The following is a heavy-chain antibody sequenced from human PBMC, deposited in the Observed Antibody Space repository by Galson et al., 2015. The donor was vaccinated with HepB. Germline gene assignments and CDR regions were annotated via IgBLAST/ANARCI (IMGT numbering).Heavy chain of an antibody. CDR1: GITFVNYDYG. Sequence: SVKVSCKASGITFVNYDYGFSWVRQAPGQGLEWMGWISTYNGDRNYAQRFRGRLTLTTDASTSTAYMEVRSLTSDDTAVYYCARLGDFSGYTSAWGQGTQVTVSS. CDR3: ARLGDFSGYTSA. D-gene: IGHD5-18*01. V-gene: IGHV1-18*01. J-gene: IGHJ4*02. CDR2: ISTYNGDR.